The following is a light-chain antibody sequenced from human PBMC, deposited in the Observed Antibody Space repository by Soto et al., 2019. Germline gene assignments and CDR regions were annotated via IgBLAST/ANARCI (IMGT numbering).Light chain of an antibody. CDR2: GAS. J-gene: IGKJ1*01. CDR3: QQYNNWPPWT. Sequence: EIVMTQSPVTLSVSPGERATLSCRASQSVSNNLAWYQQKPGQAPRLLIYGASTRATGIPARFSGSGSGTEFTLTISSLQSEDFAVYYCQQYNNWPPWTFGQGTRWIT. CDR1: QSVSNN. V-gene: IGKV3-15*01.